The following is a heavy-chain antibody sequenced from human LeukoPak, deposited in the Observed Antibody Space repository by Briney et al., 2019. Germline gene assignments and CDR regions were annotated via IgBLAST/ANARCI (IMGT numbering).Heavy chain of an antibody. CDR1: EFTLSSYD. J-gene: IGHJ6*03. D-gene: IGHD5-24*01. Sequence: GRSLRLSCAASEFTLSSYDMHWVRQAPGKGLEWVTIISYDGSNKYYADSVKGRFTISRDNSKNTLYMQMNSLRAEDTAVYYCARAARDGYNPPPYYYYYMDVWGKGTTVTVSS. V-gene: IGHV3-30*03. CDR3: ARAARDGYNPPPYYYYYMDV. CDR2: ISYDGSNK.